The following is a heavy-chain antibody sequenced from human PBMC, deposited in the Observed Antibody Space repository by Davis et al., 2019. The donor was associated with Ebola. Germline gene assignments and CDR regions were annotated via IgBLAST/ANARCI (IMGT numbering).Heavy chain of an antibody. CDR2: ISYDGSNK. CDR3: AKDLSTYYYDSSGTACDY. J-gene: IGHJ4*02. D-gene: IGHD3-22*01. Sequence: GESLKISCVVSGFSFSSYWMHWVRQAPGKGLEWVAVISYDGSNKYYADSVKGRFTISRDNSKNTLYLQMNSLRAEDTAVYYCAKDLSTYYYDSSGTACDYWGQGTLVTVSS. CDR1: GFSFSSYW. V-gene: IGHV3-30*18.